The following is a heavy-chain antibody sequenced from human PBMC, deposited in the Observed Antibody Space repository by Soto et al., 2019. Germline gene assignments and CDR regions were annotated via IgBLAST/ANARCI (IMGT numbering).Heavy chain of an antibody. CDR2: IIPVFGSP. Sequence: VQLVQSGAEVRKPGSSVRVSCETSGDTFNSHTINWLRQAPGQGLEWMGGIIPVFGSPTYAQKFQARLTITADTSTQTAYMELSSLTSDDTAFYFCARDITGTNIGCDSWCQGNVVTVSS. D-gene: IGHD1-20*01. V-gene: IGHV1-69*06. CDR1: GDTFNSHT. J-gene: IGHJ5*01. CDR3: ARDITGTNIGCDS.